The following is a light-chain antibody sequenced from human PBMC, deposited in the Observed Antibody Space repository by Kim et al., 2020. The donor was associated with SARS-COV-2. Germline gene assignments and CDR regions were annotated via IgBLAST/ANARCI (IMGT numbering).Light chain of an antibody. J-gene: IGKJ2*01. Sequence: ACVGDRVTTTCRASQSVYNWMAWYQYEPEKAPKLLMYDASTLGSGIPSRCSGSGDGTEFILTIKSLHPDDFANYYCEQYNADPHTFGQGTKVDIK. CDR2: DAS. CDR3: EQYNADPHT. CDR1: QSVYNW. V-gene: IGKV1-5*01.